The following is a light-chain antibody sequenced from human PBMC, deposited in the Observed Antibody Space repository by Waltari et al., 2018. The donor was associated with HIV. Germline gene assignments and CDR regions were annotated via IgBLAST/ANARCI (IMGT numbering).Light chain of an antibody. J-gene: IGLJ1*01. Sequence: QSVLSQPPSVSEASRQRVTTSCSGSSSNIGNNDVNWYQQVPGKVPKLLIYYADLLSSGVSDRFSGSKSGTSASLAIRGLQSEDEAEYYCAAWDDYLNGYVFGSSTKVTVL. CDR1: SSNIGNND. CDR3: AAWDDYLNGYV. V-gene: IGLV1-36*01. CDR2: YAD.